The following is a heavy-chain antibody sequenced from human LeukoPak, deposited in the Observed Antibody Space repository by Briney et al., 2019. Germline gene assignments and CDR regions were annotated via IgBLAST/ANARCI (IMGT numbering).Heavy chain of an antibody. D-gene: IGHD3-22*01. Sequence: GSLRLSCAASGFTFSSYSMNWVRQAPGKGLEWVSYVSSSSSTIYYADSVKGRFTISRDNAKNSLYLQMNSLRAEDTAVYYCARAGYYYDSSGYKGFYYYYMDVWGKGTTVTVSS. V-gene: IGHV3-48*01. CDR1: GFTFSSYS. J-gene: IGHJ6*03. CDR2: VSSSSSTI. CDR3: ARAGYYYDSSGYKGFYYYYMDV.